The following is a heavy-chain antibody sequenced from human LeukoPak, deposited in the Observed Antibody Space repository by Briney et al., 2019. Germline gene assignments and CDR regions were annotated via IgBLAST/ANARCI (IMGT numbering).Heavy chain of an antibody. CDR2: IYNSGST. V-gene: IGHV4-30-2*01. Sequence: PSETLSLTCTVSGGSISSGGYYWSWIRQPPGKGLEWIGYIYNSGSTYYNPSLKSRVTISVDRSKNQFSLKLSSVTAADTAVYYCARDGYYDTIWFDPWGQGTLVTVSS. CDR1: GGSISSGGYY. J-gene: IGHJ5*02. D-gene: IGHD3-22*01. CDR3: ARDGYYDTIWFDP.